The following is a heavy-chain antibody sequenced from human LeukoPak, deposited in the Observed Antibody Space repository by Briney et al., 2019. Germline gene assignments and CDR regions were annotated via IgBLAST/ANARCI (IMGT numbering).Heavy chain of an antibody. Sequence: GGSLRLSCAASGFTFSSYDMYWVRQAPGKGLDWVAFVRYDGSQKYYADSVKGRFTLSRDNSKNTLYLQMNSLRAEDTAVFYCAKGGARLHSYYFDYWGQGTLVTVSS. V-gene: IGHV3-30*02. J-gene: IGHJ4*02. D-gene: IGHD1-26*01. CDR3: AKGGARLHSYYFDY. CDR1: GFTFSSYD. CDR2: VRYDGSQK.